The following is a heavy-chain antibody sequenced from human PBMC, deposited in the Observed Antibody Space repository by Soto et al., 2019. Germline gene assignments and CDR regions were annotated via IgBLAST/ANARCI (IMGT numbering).Heavy chain of an antibody. CDR3: ASLVYYDSSGYPYYYYYGMDV. CDR2: IIPIFGTA. D-gene: IGHD3-22*01. CDR1: GGTFSSYA. Sequence: QVQLVQSGAEVKKPGSSVKVSCKASGGTFSSYAISWVRQAPGQGLEWMGGIIPIFGTANYAQKFQGRVTITADESTSTAYMELSSLGSEDTAVYYCASLVYYDSSGYPYYYYYGMDVWGQGTTVTVSS. J-gene: IGHJ6*02. V-gene: IGHV1-69*12.